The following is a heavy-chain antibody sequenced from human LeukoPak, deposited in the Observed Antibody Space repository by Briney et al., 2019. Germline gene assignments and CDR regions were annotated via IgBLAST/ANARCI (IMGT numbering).Heavy chain of an antibody. J-gene: IGHJ4*02. Sequence: GGSLRLSCAASGFTFTTYAMSWVRHAPGEGLEWVSAISGCSDITFFEDSVKGRFTISRDNSKNTLYLQMTRLRAEDTAVYYCAKDRGIQLCLHYWGQGTLVTVSS. D-gene: IGHD5-18*01. V-gene: IGHV3-23*01. CDR3: AKDRGIQLCLHY. CDR1: GFTFTTYA. CDR2: ISGCSDIT.